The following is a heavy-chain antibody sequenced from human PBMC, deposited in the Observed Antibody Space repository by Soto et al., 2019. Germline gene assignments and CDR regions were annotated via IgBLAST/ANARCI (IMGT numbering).Heavy chain of an antibody. V-gene: IGHV3-23*01. J-gene: IGHJ4*02. CDR2: ISGSGGST. Sequence: GGSLRLSCAASGFTFSSYAMSWVRQAPGKGLEWVSAISGSGGSTYYADSVKGRFTISRDNSKNTLYLQMNSLRAEDTAVYYCAKGSWFGELFRLLDYWGQGTLVTVSS. D-gene: IGHD3-10*01. CDR1: GFTFSSYA. CDR3: AKGSWFGELFRLLDY.